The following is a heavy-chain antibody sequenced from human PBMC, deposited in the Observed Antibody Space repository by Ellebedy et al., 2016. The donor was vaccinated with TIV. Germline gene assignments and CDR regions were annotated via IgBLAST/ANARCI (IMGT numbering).Heavy chain of an antibody. CDR2: VYPSDSDA. J-gene: IGHJ3*01. D-gene: IGHD3-10*01. V-gene: IGHV5-51*01. CDR3: ARQEDRYRSGRFSGAFDV. CDR1: GYSFTSFW. Sequence: GESLKISCNASGYSFTSFWIAWVRQMPGKGLEWVGIVYPSDSDARYSPSFEGQVTISVDKSISTAYLQWSSLKASDTATYYCARQEDRYRSGRFSGAFDVWGQGTVVTVSS.